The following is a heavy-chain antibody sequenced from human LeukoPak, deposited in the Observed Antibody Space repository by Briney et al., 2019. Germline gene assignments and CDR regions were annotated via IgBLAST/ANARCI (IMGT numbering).Heavy chain of an antibody. CDR2: IYSGGST. J-gene: IGHJ3*02. CDR1: GFTVSSNY. V-gene: IGHV3-66*01. CDR3: TRERLERHDAFDM. D-gene: IGHD1-1*01. Sequence: AGGSLRLSCAASGFTVSSNYMSWVRQAPGKGLEWVSVIYSGGSTYYADSVKGRFTIFRDNAKNTLYLQMNSLRADDTAVYYCTRERLERHDAFDMWGQGTVVTVSS.